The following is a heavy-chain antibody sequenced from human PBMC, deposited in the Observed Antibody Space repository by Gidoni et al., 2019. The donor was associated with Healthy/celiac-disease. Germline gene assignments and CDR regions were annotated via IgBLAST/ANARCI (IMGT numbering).Heavy chain of an antibody. Sequence: QVQLQQWGAGLLKPSETLSLTCAVYGGSFSGYYWSWIRQPPGKGLAWIGEINHSGSTNYNPSLKSRVTISVDTSKNQFSLKLSSVTAADTAVYYCARGFLDSSGYYLDYWGQGTLVTVSS. V-gene: IGHV4-34*01. CDR3: ARGFLDSSGYYLDY. D-gene: IGHD3-22*01. CDR1: GGSFSGYY. J-gene: IGHJ4*02. CDR2: INHSGST.